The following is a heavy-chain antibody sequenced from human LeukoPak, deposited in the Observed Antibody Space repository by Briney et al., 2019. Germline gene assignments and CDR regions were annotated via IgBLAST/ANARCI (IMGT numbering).Heavy chain of an antibody. J-gene: IGHJ6*02. CDR1: GGSFSGYY. V-gene: IGHV4-34*01. CDR2: INHSGRT. CDR3: ARTKEYYYGSGTYYKKEKHYHYYGMDV. Sequence: SETLSLTCAVYGGSFSGYYWSWIRQPPGTGLEWIGEINHSGRTNYNPSLKSRVTISVDTSKNQFSLKLSSVTAADTAVYYCARTKEYYYGSGTYYKKEKHYHYYGMDVWGRGTTVTVSS. D-gene: IGHD3-10*01.